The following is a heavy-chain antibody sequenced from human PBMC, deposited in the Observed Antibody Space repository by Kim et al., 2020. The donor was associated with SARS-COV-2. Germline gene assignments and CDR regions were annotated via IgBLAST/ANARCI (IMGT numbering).Heavy chain of an antibody. J-gene: IGHJ4*02. D-gene: IGHD6-6*01. V-gene: IGHV3-53*01. CDR3: ARGRPSGY. Sequence: GGSTYYADSVKGRFTISRDNSKNTLYLQMNSLRAEDTAVYYCARGRPSGYWGRGTLVTVSS. CDR2: GGST.